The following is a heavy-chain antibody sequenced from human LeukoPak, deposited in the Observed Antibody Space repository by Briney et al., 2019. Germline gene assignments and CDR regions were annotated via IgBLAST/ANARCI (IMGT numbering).Heavy chain of an antibody. CDR3: ARHQTGYYDSNGYSDVRY. CDR1: GFTFSSYW. J-gene: IGHJ4*02. D-gene: IGHD3-22*01. Sequence: AGSLTLSCAASGFTFSSYWMSWIRQAPGKGLEWVANIKQDGSEKYYVDSVKGRFTISRDNAKNSLYLQMNSLRAEDTAVYYCARHQTGYYDSNGYSDVRYWGQGTLVTVSS. CDR2: IKQDGSEK. V-gene: IGHV3-7*01.